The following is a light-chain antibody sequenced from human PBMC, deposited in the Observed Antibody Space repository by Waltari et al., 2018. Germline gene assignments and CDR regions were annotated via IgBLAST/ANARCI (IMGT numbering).Light chain of an antibody. J-gene: IGLJ1*01. CDR1: SSDIGHYNH. V-gene: IGLV2-14*01. Sequence: QSALTQPASVSGSPGQSITISCTGPSSDIGHYNHVSWYQQHPGKAPKLMIYEVSSRPAGVSNRFFGSKSGTTASLTVSGLQAEDEAVYFCSSYSTSITPYVFGAGTKVTVL. CDR2: EVS. CDR3: SSYSTSITPYV.